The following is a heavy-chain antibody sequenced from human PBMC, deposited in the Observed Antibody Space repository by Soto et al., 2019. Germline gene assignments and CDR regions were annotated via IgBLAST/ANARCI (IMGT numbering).Heavy chain of an antibody. CDR1: GFIFSSFA. V-gene: IGHV3-30*18. CDR2: ISYDGNNI. CDR3: AKDLVWFGELHH. D-gene: IGHD3-10*01. J-gene: IGHJ5*02. Sequence: PGGSLTLSCAASGFIFSSFAMHWVRQAPGKGMEWVAVISYDGNNIYYADSVKGRFTISRDNSKNTLYLQMNSLRAEDTAVYYCAKDLVWFGELHHWGQGTLVTVSS.